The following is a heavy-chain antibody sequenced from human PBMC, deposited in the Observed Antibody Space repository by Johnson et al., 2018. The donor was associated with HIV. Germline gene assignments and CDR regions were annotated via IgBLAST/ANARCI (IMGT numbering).Heavy chain of an antibody. D-gene: IGHD3-10*01. J-gene: IGHJ3*02. V-gene: IGHV3-30-3*01. CDR3: ARERGSGVTMVRGVIHPAFDI. CDR2: ISYDGSNK. CDR1: GFTFSSYA. Sequence: QVQLVESGGGVVQPGRSLRLSCAASGFTFSSYAMHWVRQAPGKGLEWVAVISYDGSNKYYADSVKGRFTISRDNSKNTLYLQMNSLRAEDTAVYYCARERGSGVTMVRGVIHPAFDIWGQGTMVTVSS.